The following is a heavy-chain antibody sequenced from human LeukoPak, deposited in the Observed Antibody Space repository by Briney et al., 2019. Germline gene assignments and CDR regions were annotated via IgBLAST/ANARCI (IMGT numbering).Heavy chain of an antibody. J-gene: IGHJ4*02. V-gene: IGHV3-21*01. CDR1: GFTFSSYS. Sequence: GRSLRLSCAASGFTFSSYSMNWVRQAPGKGLEWVSSISSSSSYIYYADSVKGRFTISRDNAKNSLYLQMNSLRAEDTAVYYCARGGIAAAEIDYWGQGTLVTVSS. CDR2: ISSSSSYI. CDR3: ARGGIAAAEIDY. D-gene: IGHD6-13*01.